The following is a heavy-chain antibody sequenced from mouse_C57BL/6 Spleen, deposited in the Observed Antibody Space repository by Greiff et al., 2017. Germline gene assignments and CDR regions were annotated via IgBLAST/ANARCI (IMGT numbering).Heavy chain of an antibody. J-gene: IGHJ4*01. CDR2: INPNNGGT. Sequence: EVQLQQSGPELVKPGASVKISCKASGYTFTDYYMNWVKQSHGKSLEWIGDINPNNGGTSYNQKFKGKATLTVDKSSSTAYMELRSLTSEDSAVYYCARWSYYYGSSYAMDYWGQGTSVTVSS. CDR1: GYTFTDYY. CDR3: ARWSYYYGSSYAMDY. V-gene: IGHV1-26*01. D-gene: IGHD1-1*01.